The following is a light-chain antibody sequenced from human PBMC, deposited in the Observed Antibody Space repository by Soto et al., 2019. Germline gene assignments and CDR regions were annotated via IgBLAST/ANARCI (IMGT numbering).Light chain of an antibody. J-gene: IGLJ1*01. CDR3: NSYTSTNTWV. V-gene: IGLV2-14*01. CDR1: SSDVGSFNY. Sequence: QSALTQPASVSGSPGQSITISCTGTSSDVGSFNYVSWYQQHPGKAPKLMIYEVSNRPSGVSYRFSGSNSGNTASLTISGLQAEDEADCYCNSYTSTNTWVFGTGTKVTVL. CDR2: EVS.